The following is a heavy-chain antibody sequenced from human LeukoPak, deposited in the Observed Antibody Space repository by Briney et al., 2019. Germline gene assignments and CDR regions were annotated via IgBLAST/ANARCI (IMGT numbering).Heavy chain of an antibody. J-gene: IGHJ4*02. D-gene: IGHD3-3*01. V-gene: IGHV3-23*01. CDR2: ISGSGGST. Sequence: GGSLRLSCAASGFTFSSYAMSWVRQAPGKGLEWVSAISGSGGSTYYADSVKGRFTISRDNSKNTLYLQMNSLRAEDTAVYYCATLGLGRFFTGEGGYWGQGTLVTVSS. CDR3: ATLGLGRFFTGEGGY. CDR1: GFTFSSYA.